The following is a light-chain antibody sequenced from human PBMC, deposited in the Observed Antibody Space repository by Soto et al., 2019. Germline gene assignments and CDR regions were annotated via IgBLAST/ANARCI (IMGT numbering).Light chain of an antibody. Sequence: QSVLTQPPSVSGAPGQRVTISCTGSSSNIGAGYDVHWYQQLPGTAPKVLIYGNSNRPSGVPDRFPGSKSGTSASLAITGLQAEHEADYYCQSYDSSLSGYVFGTGTQLTVL. CDR3: QSYDSSLSGYV. V-gene: IGLV1-40*01. CDR2: GNS. CDR1: SSNIGAGYD. J-gene: IGLJ7*01.